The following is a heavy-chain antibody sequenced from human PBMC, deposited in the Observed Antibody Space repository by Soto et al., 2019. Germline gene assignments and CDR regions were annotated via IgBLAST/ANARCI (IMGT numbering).Heavy chain of an antibody. D-gene: IGHD3-22*01. V-gene: IGHV1-18*01. CDR2: ISAYNGNT. Sequence: GASLKVSCKASGYTFTSYGISWVRQAPGQGLEWMGWISAYNGNTNYAQKLQGRVTMTTDTSTSTAYMELRSLRSDDTAVYYCARVLYDSSGYYYPRTAFDIWGQGTMVTVSS. J-gene: IGHJ3*02. CDR3: ARVLYDSSGYYYPRTAFDI. CDR1: GYTFTSYG.